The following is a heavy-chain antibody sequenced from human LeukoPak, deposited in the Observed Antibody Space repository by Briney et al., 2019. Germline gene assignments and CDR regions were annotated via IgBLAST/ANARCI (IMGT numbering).Heavy chain of an antibody. CDR3: ARELEMASIGAFDC. CDR1: GFTFSGHW. CDR2: IEKDGGEK. Sequence: QTGGSLRLSCAASGFTFSGHWMTWVRQAPGKGLEWVANIEKDGGEKNYVHSVKGRFTISRDNTKNSLYLQLNSLRAEDTAMYYCARELEMASIGAFDCWGQGTLVTVSS. D-gene: IGHD5-24*01. J-gene: IGHJ4*02. V-gene: IGHV3-7*01.